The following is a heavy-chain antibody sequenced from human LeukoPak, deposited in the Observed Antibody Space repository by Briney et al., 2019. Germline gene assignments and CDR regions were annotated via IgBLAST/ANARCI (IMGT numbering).Heavy chain of an antibody. J-gene: IGHJ4*02. CDR3: ARHPGDIVVVPAASFIDY. CDR1: VRSISSSSYY. Sequence: PSETLSLTCTVSVRSISSSSYYWAWIRQPPGKGLERIGNFYYSGNTYYNPSLKSRVTISVDTSKTQFSLRLSSVTAADTAVYYCARHPGDIVVVPAASFIDYWGQGTLVTVSS. D-gene: IGHD2-2*01. V-gene: IGHV4-39*01. CDR2: FYYSGNT.